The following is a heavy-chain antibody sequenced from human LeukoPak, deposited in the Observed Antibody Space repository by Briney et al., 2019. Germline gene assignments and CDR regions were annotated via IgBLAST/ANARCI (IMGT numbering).Heavy chain of an antibody. CDR3: ARGRCYGSGSYTQQYYYYGMDV. CDR1: AYSSISYW. J-gene: IGHJ6*02. CDR2: IFPGDTDT. D-gene: IGHD3-10*01. V-gene: IGHV5-51*03. Sequence: GESLTISCTGSAYSSISYWIGWVRHMPRKALEWMGFIFPGDTDTRYSPSFQGQATISADKSISTAYLQWGSLKASDTAMYYCARGRCYGSGSYTQQYYYYGMDVWGQGTTVTVSS.